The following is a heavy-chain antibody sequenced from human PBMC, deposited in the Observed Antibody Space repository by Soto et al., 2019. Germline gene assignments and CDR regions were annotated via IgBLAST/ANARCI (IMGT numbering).Heavy chain of an antibody. CDR3: ARGPIVANLDY. D-gene: IGHD5-12*01. V-gene: IGHV3-33*01. CDR2: VWYDGTIK. CDR1: GFTFSDYG. Sequence: QVQLVESGGGVVQPGRSLRLSCEASGFTFSDYGMHWVRQAPGKGLEYVAVVWYDGTIKYYADSVKGRFTISRDNSKNTLYVQMNSLRVEDTAVYCCARGPIVANLDYWGQGTLVTVSS. J-gene: IGHJ4*02.